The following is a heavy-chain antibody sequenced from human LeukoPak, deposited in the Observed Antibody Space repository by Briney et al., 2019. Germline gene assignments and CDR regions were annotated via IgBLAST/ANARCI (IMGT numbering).Heavy chain of an antibody. D-gene: IGHD3-22*01. Sequence: GGSLRLSCAASGFTFSSYGMHWVRQAPGKGLEWVAFIRYDGTNKYYANLVKGRFTISRDNSKNTLYLQMNSLRAEDTAVYYCARVSGYYYDSFPFDIWGQGTMVTVSS. CDR1: GFTFSSYG. V-gene: IGHV3-30*02. J-gene: IGHJ3*02. CDR2: IRYDGTNK. CDR3: ARVSGYYYDSFPFDI.